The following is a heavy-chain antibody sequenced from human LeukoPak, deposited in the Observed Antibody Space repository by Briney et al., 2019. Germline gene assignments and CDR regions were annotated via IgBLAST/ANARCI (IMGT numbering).Heavy chain of an antibody. D-gene: IGHD7-27*01. CDR2: ITWDSDSV. V-gene: IGHV3-9*03. CDR3: AKGNWGSAFDI. CDR1: GFTFDDYT. Sequence: GRSLRLSCVASGFTFDDYTMHWVRQVPGKGLEWVSGITWDSDSVDYADSVKGRFTISRDNAKNSLYLQMNTLRAEDMALYYCAKGNWGSAFDIWGQGTMVTVSS. J-gene: IGHJ3*02.